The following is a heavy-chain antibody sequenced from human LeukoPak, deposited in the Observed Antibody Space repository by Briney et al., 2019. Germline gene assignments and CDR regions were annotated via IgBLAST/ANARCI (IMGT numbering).Heavy chain of an antibody. CDR2: INPSGGST. CDR3: ARGGRITIFGVVIIRSYFDY. J-gene: IGHJ4*02. CDR1: GYTFTSYY. D-gene: IGHD3-3*01. V-gene: IGHV1-46*01. Sequence: ASVKVSCTASGYTFTSYYMHWVRQAPGQGLEWMGIINPSGGSTSYAQKFQGRVTMTRDTSTSTVYMELSSLRSEDTAVYYCARGGRITIFGVVIIRSYFDYWGQGTLVTVSS.